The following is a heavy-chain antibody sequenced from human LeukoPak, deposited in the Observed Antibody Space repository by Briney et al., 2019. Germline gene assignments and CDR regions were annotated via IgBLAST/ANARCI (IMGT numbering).Heavy chain of an antibody. J-gene: IGHJ4*02. CDR3: ARVGIHYYGSGSYYPI. V-gene: IGHV4-59*01. D-gene: IGHD3-10*01. CDR2: IYYSGST. Sequence: SETLSLTCTVSGGSISSYYWSWIRQPPGKGLEWIGYIYYSGSTNYNPSLKSRVTISVDTSKNQFSLKLSSVTAADTAVYYCARVGIHYYGSGSYYPIWGLGTLVTVSS. CDR1: GGSISSYY.